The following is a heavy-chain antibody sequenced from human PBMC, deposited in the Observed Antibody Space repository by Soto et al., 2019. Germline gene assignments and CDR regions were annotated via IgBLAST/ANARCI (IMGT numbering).Heavy chain of an antibody. CDR2: ISGSGGST. V-gene: IGHV3-23*01. CDR1: GFTFSSYS. J-gene: IGHJ4*02. CDR3: AKDRRAVAAFENDY. Sequence: LRLSCAASGFTFSSYSMSWVRQAPGKGLEWVSAISGSGGSTYYADSVKGRSTISRDNSKNTLYLQMNSLRAEDTAVYYCAKDRRAVAAFENDYWGQGTLVTVSS. D-gene: IGHD6-19*01.